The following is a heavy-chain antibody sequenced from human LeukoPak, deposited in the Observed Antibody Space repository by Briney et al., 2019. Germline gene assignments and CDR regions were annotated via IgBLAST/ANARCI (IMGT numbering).Heavy chain of an antibody. CDR2: IYYSGST. CDR3: ARVNYFDSSGYFYEEF. J-gene: IGHJ4*02. Sequence: SETLSLTCTVSGGSISSYYWSWIRQPPGKGLEWIGYIYYSGSTNYNPSLKSRVTISVDTSKSQFSLKLSSVTAADTAVYYCARVNYFDSSGYFYEEFWGQGTLVTVSS. V-gene: IGHV4-59*01. CDR1: GGSISSYY. D-gene: IGHD3-22*01.